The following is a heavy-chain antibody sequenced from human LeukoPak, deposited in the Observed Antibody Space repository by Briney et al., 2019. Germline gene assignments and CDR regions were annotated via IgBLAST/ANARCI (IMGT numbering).Heavy chain of an antibody. J-gene: IGHJ4*02. Sequence: GGSLRLSCAASGFTVSSNYMSWVRQAPGKGLEWVSAISGSGGSTYYADSVKGRFTISRDNSKNTLYLQMNSLRAEDTAVYYCAKDWTPERYFDWSYPDYWGQGTLVTVSS. D-gene: IGHD3-9*01. CDR1: GFTVSSNY. V-gene: IGHV3-23*01. CDR3: AKDWTPERYFDWSYPDY. CDR2: ISGSGGST.